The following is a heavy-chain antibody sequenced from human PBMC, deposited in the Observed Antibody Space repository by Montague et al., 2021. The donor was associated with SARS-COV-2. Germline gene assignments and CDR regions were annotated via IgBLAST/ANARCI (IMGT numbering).Heavy chain of an antibody. CDR1: GGSISSSSYY. V-gene: IGHV4-39*01. D-gene: IGHD6-19*01. CDR2: IYYRGST. CDR3: ATQEDPSGWIPGPFDF. J-gene: IGHJ4*02. Sequence: SETLSLTCTVSGGSISSSSYYWAWIRQPPGKGLEWIGSIYYRGSTYYNPPLKSRVFISVDTSKNQLSLTLTSVTAADTAVYYCATQEDPSGWIPGPFDFWGQGTLVSVSS.